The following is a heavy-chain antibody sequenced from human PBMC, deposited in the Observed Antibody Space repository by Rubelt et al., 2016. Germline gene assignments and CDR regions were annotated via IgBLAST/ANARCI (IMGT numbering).Heavy chain of an antibody. Sequence: VQLVESGGGVVQPGGSLRLSCSASGFTFSSYAMHWVRQAPGKGLEWVSAINSGDTTYYADSVKGRFTISRDNSKNTLYMQMNSLRAEDTAVYYCARGARSAGVAVWGRGTTVTVSS. CDR1: GFTFSSYA. CDR2: INSGDTT. V-gene: IGHV3-23*04. CDR3: ARGARSAGVAV. J-gene: IGHJ6*02.